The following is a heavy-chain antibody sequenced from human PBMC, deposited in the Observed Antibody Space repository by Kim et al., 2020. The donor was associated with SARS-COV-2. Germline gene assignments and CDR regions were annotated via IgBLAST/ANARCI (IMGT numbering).Heavy chain of an antibody. CDR1: GYTFTSYY. CDR2: INPSGGST. D-gene: IGHD3-22*01. J-gene: IGHJ6*02. Sequence: ASVKVSCKASGYTFTSYYMHWVRQAPGQGLEWMGIINPSGGSTSYAQKFQGRVTMTRDTSTSTVYMELSSLRSEDTAVYYCARGRVHDSSGYYDYYGMDVWGQGTTVTVSS. V-gene: IGHV1-46*01. CDR3: ARGRVHDSSGYYDYYGMDV.